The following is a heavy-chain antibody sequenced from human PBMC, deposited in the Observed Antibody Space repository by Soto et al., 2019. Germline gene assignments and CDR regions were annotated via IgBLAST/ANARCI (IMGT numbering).Heavy chain of an antibody. CDR1: GFTFSSYA. CDR3: AKGYCSSTSCYVDY. J-gene: IGHJ4*02. V-gene: IGHV3-23*01. CDR2: ISGSGGST. Sequence: PGGSLRLSCAASGFTFSSYAMSRVRQAPGKGLEWVSAISGSGGSTYYADSVKGRFTISRDNSKNTLYLQMNSLRAEDTAVYYCAKGYCSSTSCYVDYWGQGTLVTVYS. D-gene: IGHD2-2*01.